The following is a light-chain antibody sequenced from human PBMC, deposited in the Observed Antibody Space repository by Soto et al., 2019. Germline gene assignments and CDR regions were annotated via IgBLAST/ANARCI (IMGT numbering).Light chain of an antibody. CDR3: QQYNNWPPLT. J-gene: IGKJ4*01. CDR2: GAS. Sequence: EIVMTQSPATLSVSPGERAILSCRASKSVSNNLAWYQQKPGQAPRLLIYGASTRATGIPASFSGSGSGTEFTLSISSLQSEDFAIYYCQQYNNWPPLTFGGGTKVEIK. CDR1: KSVSNN. V-gene: IGKV3-15*01.